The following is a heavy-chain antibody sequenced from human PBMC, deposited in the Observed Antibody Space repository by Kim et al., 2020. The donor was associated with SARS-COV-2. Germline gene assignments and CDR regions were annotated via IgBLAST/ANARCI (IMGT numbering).Heavy chain of an antibody. J-gene: IGHJ3*02. Sequence: PSLKSRVTISVDTSKNQFSLKLSSVTAADTAVYYCASDPTYYYDRGAFDIWGQGTMVTVSS. CDR3: ASDPTYYYDRGAFDI. D-gene: IGHD3-22*01. V-gene: IGHV4-34*01.